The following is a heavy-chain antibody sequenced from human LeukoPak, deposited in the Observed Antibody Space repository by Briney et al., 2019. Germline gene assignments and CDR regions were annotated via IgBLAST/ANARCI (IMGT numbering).Heavy chain of an antibody. J-gene: IGHJ4*02. CDR3: ARAGYDVYFDY. CDR1: GFTFSSYA. V-gene: IGHV3-30-3*01. CDR2: ISYDGSNK. D-gene: IGHD5-12*01. Sequence: PGRSLRLSCAASGFTFSSYAMHWVRQAPGKGLEWVAVISYDGSNKYYADSVKGRFTISRDNSKNTLYLQMNSLRAEDTAVYYCARAGYDVYFDYWGQGTLVTVSS.